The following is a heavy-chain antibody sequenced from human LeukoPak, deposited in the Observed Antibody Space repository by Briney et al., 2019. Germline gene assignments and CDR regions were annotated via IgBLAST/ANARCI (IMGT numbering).Heavy chain of an antibody. CDR2: VHYSGST. D-gene: IGHD3-3*01. CDR1: GASISNSAYY. V-gene: IGHV4-39*01. J-gene: IGHJ5*02. Sequence: SETLSLTCTISGASISNSAYYWLWIRQPPGEGLECIGTVHYSGSTFYNPSLKSRVNISVDTSKNQFSLQLSSVTAADTAVYYCARLFFVIDTWGQGTLVTVSS. CDR3: ARLFFVIDT.